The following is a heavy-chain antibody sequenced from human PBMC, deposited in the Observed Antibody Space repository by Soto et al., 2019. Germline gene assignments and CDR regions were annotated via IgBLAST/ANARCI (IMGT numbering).Heavy chain of an antibody. Sequence: PSETLSLTCAVYGGSFSGYYWSWIRQPPGKGLEWIGEINHSGSTNYNPSLKSRVTISVDTSKNQFSLKLSSVTAADTAVYYCARGLEYSSVWGQGTLVTVSS. V-gene: IGHV4-34*01. CDR2: INHSGST. CDR1: GGSFSGYY. D-gene: IGHD6-6*01. J-gene: IGHJ4*02. CDR3: ARGLEYSSV.